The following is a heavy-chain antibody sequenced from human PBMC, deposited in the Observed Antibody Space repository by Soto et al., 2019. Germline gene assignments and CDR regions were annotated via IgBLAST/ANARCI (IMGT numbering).Heavy chain of an antibody. CDR3: ATEAAYCSSTSCPFH. V-gene: IGHV1-24*01. Sequence: ASVKVSCKVSGYTLTELSMHWVRQAPGKGLEWMGGFDPEDGETIYAQKFQGRVTMTEDTSTDTAYMELSSLRSEDTAVYYCATEAAYCSSTSCPFHWGQGTLVTVSS. D-gene: IGHD2-2*01. CDR2: FDPEDGET. CDR1: GYTLTELS. J-gene: IGHJ4*02.